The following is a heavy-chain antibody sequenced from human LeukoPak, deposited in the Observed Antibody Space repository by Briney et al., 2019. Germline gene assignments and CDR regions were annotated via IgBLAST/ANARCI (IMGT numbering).Heavy chain of an antibody. V-gene: IGHV4-39*01. CDR3: ARHAWVGRTGSDY. D-gene: IGHD2-8*02. Sequence: SETLSLTCIVSGGSITSRSFYWGWIRQPPGKGLEWIGSIYYSGTTHYNPSLKSRATLSVDTSKNQFSLNLSSVTAPDTAVYYCARHAWVGRTGSDYWGRGTLVTVSS. J-gene: IGHJ4*02. CDR2: IYYSGTT. CDR1: GGSITSRSFY.